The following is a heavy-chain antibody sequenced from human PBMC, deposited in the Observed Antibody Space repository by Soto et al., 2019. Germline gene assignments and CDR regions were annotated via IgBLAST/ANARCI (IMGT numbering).Heavy chain of an antibody. CDR1: GGYISSGGCC. J-gene: IGHJ1*01. CDR2: IYYSGST. CDR3: ARKPPSTATTAY. D-gene: IGHD2-21*02. V-gene: IGHV4-30-4*01. Sequence: TLSVRCTVAGGYISSGGCCWSWISQPPGKGLEWIGYIYYSGSTYYNPSLKSRVTISVDTSKNQFSLKLSSVTAADTAVYYCARKPPSTATTAYWVHGTLVPVSP.